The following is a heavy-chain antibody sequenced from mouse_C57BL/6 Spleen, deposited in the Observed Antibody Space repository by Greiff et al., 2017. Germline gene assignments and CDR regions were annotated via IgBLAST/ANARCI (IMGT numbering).Heavy chain of an antibody. CDR2: IDPSDSYT. D-gene: IGHD2-12*01. CDR1: GYTFTRYW. V-gene: IGHV1-50*01. Sequence: QVQLQQPGAELVKPGASVKLSCKASGYTFTRYWMQWVKPRPGQGLEWIGEIDPSDSYTNYNQQFKGKATLTVDTSSSTAYMPLSSLTSEDSAVYYCARRGRDDGGFDYWGQGTTLTVSS. J-gene: IGHJ2*01. CDR3: ARRGRDDGGFDY.